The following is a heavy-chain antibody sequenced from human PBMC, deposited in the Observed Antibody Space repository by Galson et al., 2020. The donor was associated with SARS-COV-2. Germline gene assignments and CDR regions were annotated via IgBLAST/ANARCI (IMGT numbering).Heavy chain of an antibody. V-gene: IGHV3-7*01. Sequence: GGSLRLSCAASGFTFSSYWMSWVRQAPGKGLEWVANIKQDGSEKYYVDSVKGRFTISRDNAKNSLYLQMNSLRAEDTAVYYCARDGLGVRCSSTSCYYSYYYYGMDVWGQGTTVTVSS. D-gene: IGHD2-2*01. CDR2: IKQDGSEK. CDR1: GFTFSSYW. CDR3: ARDGLGVRCSSTSCYYSYYYYGMDV. J-gene: IGHJ6*02.